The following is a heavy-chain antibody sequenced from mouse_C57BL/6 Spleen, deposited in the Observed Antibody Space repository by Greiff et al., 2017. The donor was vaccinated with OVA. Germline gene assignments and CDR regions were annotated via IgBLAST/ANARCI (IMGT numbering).Heavy chain of an antibody. CDR2: INPNNGGT. CDR3: ARRDDGFAY. J-gene: IGHJ3*01. CDR1: GYTFTDYY. Sequence: EVKLQQSGPELVKPGASVKISCKASGYTFTDYYMNWVKQSHGKSLEWIGDINPNNGGTSYNQKFKGKATLTVDKSSSTAYMELRSLTSEDSAVYYCARRDDGFAYWGQGTLVTVSA. D-gene: IGHD2-3*01. V-gene: IGHV1-26*01.